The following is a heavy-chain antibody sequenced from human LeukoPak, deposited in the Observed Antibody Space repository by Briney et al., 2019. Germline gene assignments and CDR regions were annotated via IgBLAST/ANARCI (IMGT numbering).Heavy chain of an antibody. CDR1: GGSFSGYY. CDR3: ARASGSYFLGDWFDP. D-gene: IGHD1-26*01. J-gene: IGHJ5*02. V-gene: IGHV4-34*01. Sequence: SEALSLTCAVYGGSFSGYYWSWIRQPPGKGLEWIGEINHSGSTNYNPSLKSRVTISVDTSKNQFSLKLSSVTAADTAVYYCARASGSYFLGDWFDPWGQETLVTVSS. CDR2: INHSGST.